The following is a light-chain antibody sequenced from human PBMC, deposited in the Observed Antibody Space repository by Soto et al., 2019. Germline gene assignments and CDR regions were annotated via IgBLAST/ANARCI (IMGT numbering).Light chain of an antibody. V-gene: IGKV4-1*01. CDR1: QSVFYSSTNKNF. J-gene: IGKJ4*01. CDR2: WAS. Sequence: DIVMTQSPDSLAVSLGERTTINCRSSQSVFYSSTNKNFLSWYQQKPGQPPKLLLYWASTRESGVPDRFSGSGFGTDFTLTNSSLQAADVAVDYCQQYYSTPTTFGGGTKVEI. CDR3: QQYYSTPTT.